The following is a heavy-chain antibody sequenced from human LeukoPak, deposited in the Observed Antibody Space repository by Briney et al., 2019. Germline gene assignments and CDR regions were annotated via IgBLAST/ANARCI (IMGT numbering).Heavy chain of an antibody. V-gene: IGHV3-11*01. CDR3: ARRTVTRDWYFDL. CDR1: GFTFSDYY. CDR2: ISSSGTTI. J-gene: IGHJ2*01. Sequence: PGGSLRPSCAASGFTFSDYYMSWIRQAPGKGLEWVSYISSSGTTIYYADSVKGRFTISRDNAKNSLYLQMNSLRAEDTAVYYCARRTVTRDWYFDLWGRGTLVTVSS. D-gene: IGHD4-17*01.